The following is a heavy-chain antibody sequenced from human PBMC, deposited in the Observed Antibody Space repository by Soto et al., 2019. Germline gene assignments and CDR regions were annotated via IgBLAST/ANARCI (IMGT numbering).Heavy chain of an antibody. J-gene: IGHJ6*02. D-gene: IGHD3-9*01. CDR3: ARDKRGPYDILTGYYLNYYYYGIDV. Sequence: ASVKVSCKASGYTFTSYGISWVRQAPGQGLEWMGWISAYNGNTNYAQKLQGRVTMTTDTSTSTAYMELRSLRSDDTAVYYCARDKRGPYDILTGYYLNYYYYGIDVWG. V-gene: IGHV1-18*01. CDR2: ISAYNGNT. CDR1: GYTFTSYG.